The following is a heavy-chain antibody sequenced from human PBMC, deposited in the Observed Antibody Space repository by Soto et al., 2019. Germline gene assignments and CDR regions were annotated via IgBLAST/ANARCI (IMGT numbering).Heavy chain of an antibody. D-gene: IGHD1-26*01. CDR1: GYTFTSYY. CDR3: ARGKDGGSYQPYYYYYGMDV. V-gene: IGHV1-46*01. CDR2: INPSGGST. J-gene: IGHJ6*02. Sequence: SVKVSCKASGYTFTSYYMHWVRQAPVQGLEWMGIINPSGGSTSYSQKFQGRVTMTRDTSTSTVYMELSSLRSEDTAVYYCARGKDGGSYQPYYYYYGMDVWGQGTTVTVSS.